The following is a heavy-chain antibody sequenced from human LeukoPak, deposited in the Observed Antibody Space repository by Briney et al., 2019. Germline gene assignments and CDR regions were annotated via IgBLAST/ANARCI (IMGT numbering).Heavy chain of an antibody. D-gene: IGHD2-21*01. Sequence: PGGSLRLSCVGSVFSFCTYAMSTGRQAPGQGLEWVSSISGSGGSKYYADSVKGRFTISRDNSKNTLYLQMKSLRAEDTAVYYCAEEGVSGIITAYSSVAWGQGALVTVSS. CDR3: AEEGVSGIITAYSSVA. CDR2: ISGSGGSK. V-gene: IGHV3-23*01. CDR1: VFSFCTYA. J-gene: IGHJ5*02.